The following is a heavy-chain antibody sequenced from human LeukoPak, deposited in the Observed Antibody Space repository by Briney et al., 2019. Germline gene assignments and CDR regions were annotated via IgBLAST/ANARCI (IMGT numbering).Heavy chain of an antibody. CDR1: SGSISTYY. V-gene: IGHV4-59*12. CDR3: ARVYFDWLYAFDI. D-gene: IGHD3-9*01. CDR2: IYYSGST. Sequence: SETLSLTCTVSSGSISTYYWSWIRQPPGKGLEWIGSIYYSGSTYYNPSLKSRVTISVDTSKNQFSLKLSSVTAADTAVYYCARVYFDWLYAFDIWGQGTMVTVSS. J-gene: IGHJ3*02.